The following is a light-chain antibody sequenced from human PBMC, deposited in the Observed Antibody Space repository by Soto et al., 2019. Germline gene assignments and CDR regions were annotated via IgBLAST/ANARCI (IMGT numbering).Light chain of an antibody. Sequence: IEMTRAAEDRSVSLGERPTIKNKSSQSVLYSSNNKNYLNWYQQKPGQPPKLLIYWASIRESGVPDRFSVSGSGTDFTLTICSLHVEAVPVYYCQQHYDSPLTFRQGTRLEIK. CDR1: QSVLYSSNNKNY. CDR3: QQHYDSPLT. CDR2: WAS. J-gene: IGKJ5*01. V-gene: IGKV4-1*01.